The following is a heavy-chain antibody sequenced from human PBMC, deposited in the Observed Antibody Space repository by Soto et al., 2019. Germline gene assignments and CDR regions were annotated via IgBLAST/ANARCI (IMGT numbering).Heavy chain of an antibody. CDR1: GFTFSSYA. V-gene: IGHV3-23*01. D-gene: IGHD1-26*01. CDR3: AKRMGATVARLHY. J-gene: IGHJ4*02. Sequence: EVQLLESGGGLVQPGGSLRLSCAASGFTFSSYAMSWVRQAPGEGLVWVSALSDSGGSAYYADSVKGPLTISRHKSKNTLYLQMNNLSAAHTAVYDCAKRMGATVARLHYWGQGTLFTVSS. CDR2: LSDSGGSA.